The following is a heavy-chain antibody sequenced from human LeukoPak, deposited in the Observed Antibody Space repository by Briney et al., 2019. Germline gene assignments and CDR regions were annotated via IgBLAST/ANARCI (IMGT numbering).Heavy chain of an antibody. D-gene: IGHD3-3*01. Sequence: SETLSLTCAVYGGSFSGYYWSWIRQPPGKGLEWIGEINHSGSTNYNPSLKSRVTISVDTSKNQFSLKLCSVTAADTAVYYCARGDVTYYDFWSGPDQPNAFDIWGQGTMVTVSS. CDR2: INHSGST. V-gene: IGHV4-34*01. CDR1: GGSFSGYY. CDR3: ARGDVTYYDFWSGPDQPNAFDI. J-gene: IGHJ3*02.